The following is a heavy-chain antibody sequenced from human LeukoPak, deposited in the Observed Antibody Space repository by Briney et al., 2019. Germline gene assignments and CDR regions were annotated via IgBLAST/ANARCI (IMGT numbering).Heavy chain of an antibody. CDR3: ARGPPPDFDY. J-gene: IGHJ4*02. Sequence: ASETLSLTCTVSGDSISSYYWSWIRQPAGKGLEWIGRIHPSGSTNYNPSLKSRVTLSVDTSKNQFSLKLSSVTAADTAVYYCARGPPPDFDYWGRGTLVTVSS. CDR1: GDSISSYY. V-gene: IGHV4-4*07. CDR2: IHPSGST.